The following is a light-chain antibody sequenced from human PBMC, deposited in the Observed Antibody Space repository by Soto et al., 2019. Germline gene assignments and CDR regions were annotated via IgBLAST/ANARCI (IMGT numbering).Light chain of an antibody. J-gene: IGLJ2*01. V-gene: IGLV2-8*01. Sequence: QSALTQPPSASGSPGQSVTISCTGTSSDVGAYSYVSWYQQHPGKAPKLMIYEVSKRPSGVPDRFSGSKSGNTASLTVSGLQAADEADYYCSSYAGSNNFVVFGGGTQLTVL. CDR3: SSYAGSNNFVV. CDR2: EVS. CDR1: SSDVGAYSY.